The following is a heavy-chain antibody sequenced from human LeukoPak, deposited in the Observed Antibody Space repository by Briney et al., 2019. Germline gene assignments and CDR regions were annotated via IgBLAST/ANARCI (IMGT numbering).Heavy chain of an antibody. D-gene: IGHD1-26*01. J-gene: IGHJ4*02. CDR2: IYYSGST. V-gene: IGHV4-39*01. CDR3: ARGGVRWEPSGIDY. CDR1: GGSISSSSYY. Sequence: SETLSLTCTVSGGSISSSSYYWGWIRQPPGKGLEWIGSIYYSGSTYYNPSLKSRVTISVDTSKNQFSLKLSSVTAADTAVYYCARGGVRWEPSGIDYWGQGTLVTVSS.